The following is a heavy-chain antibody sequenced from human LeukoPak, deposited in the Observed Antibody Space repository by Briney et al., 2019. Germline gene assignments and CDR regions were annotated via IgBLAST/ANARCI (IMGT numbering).Heavy chain of an antibody. CDR2: ISYDGSNK. CDR1: GFTFSSYA. J-gene: IGHJ3*02. Sequence: GGSLRLSCAASGFTFSSYAMHWVRQAPGKGLEWVAVISYDGSNKYYADSVKGRFTISRDNSKNALYLQMNSLRAEDTAVYYCARDPDYYDSSRGAFDIWGQGTMVTVSS. CDR3: ARDPDYYDSSRGAFDI. D-gene: IGHD3-22*01. V-gene: IGHV3-30-3*01.